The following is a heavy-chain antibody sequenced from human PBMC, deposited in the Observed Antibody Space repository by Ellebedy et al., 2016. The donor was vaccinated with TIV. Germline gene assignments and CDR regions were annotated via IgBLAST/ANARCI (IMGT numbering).Heavy chain of an antibody. CDR3: ARSYSGSSFFDY. D-gene: IGHD6-6*01. J-gene: IGHJ4*02. Sequence: SETLSLTCAGYGGSFSGYYWSWIRQPPGKGLEWIGEIYHSGSTNYNPSLKSRVTMSVDKSENQFSLKLSSVTAADTAVYYCARSYSGSSFFDYWGQGTLVTVSS. CDR1: GGSFSGYY. V-gene: IGHV4-34*01. CDR2: IYHSGST.